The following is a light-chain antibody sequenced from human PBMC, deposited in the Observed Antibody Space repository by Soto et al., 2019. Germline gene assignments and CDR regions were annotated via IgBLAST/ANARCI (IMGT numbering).Light chain of an antibody. CDR1: QVISSY. CDR3: QQYSSYSPT. J-gene: IGKJ1*01. Sequence: DIQLTQAPSFLSASAVDRVTITCRASQVISSYLAWYQQKPGKAPNLLIFDASNLESGVPSRFSGSGSGTEFTLTISSLQPDDFATYYCQQYSSYSPTFGQGTKVDIK. V-gene: IGKV1-9*01. CDR2: DAS.